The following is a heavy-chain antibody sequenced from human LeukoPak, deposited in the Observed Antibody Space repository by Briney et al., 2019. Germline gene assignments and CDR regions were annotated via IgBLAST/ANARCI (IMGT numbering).Heavy chain of an antibody. CDR1: GGSISSENL. CDR2: IYHSGSA. CDR3: AREPAETDYFDS. Sequence: SGTLSLTCAVSGGSISSENLWSWVRQSPGKGLEWIGEIYHSGSANYNPFLKSRDTLSVDKSKNQFSLKLTSVTAADTAVYYCAREPAETDYFDSWGQGTLVTVSS. V-gene: IGHV4-4*02. J-gene: IGHJ4*02.